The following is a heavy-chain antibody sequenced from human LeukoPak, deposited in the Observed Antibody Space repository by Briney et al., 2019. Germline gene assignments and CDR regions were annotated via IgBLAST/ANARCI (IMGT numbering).Heavy chain of an antibody. Sequence: GGSLRPSCEATGFTFSFSRHWMHSVRQTPGKGLVWLSRINSDGRSTTYADSVKGRFTISRDNAKNTLYLQMNSLRAEDTAVYYCASSFLTTVTTDDYWGQGTLVTVSS. CDR3: ASSFLTTVTTDDY. J-gene: IGHJ4*02. D-gene: IGHD4-17*01. V-gene: IGHV3-74*01. CDR2: INSDGRST. CDR1: GFTFSFSRHW.